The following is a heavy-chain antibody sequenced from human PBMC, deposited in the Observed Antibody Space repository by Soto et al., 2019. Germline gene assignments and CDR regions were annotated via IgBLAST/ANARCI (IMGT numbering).Heavy chain of an antibody. CDR3: ARVLTGSYNWFDP. Sequence: GGSLRLSCAASGFSLSSYWMHRVRQVPGKGLVWVSRINSDGSTTTYADSVKGRFTISRDNAKNTLYLQMNSLRVEDTAVYYCARVLTGSYNWFDPWGQGTLVTVSS. CDR1: GFSLSSYW. J-gene: IGHJ5*02. V-gene: IGHV3-74*01. D-gene: IGHD1-26*01. CDR2: INSDGSTT.